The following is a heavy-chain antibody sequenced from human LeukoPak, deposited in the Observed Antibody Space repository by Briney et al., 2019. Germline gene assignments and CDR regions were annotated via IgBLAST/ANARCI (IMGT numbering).Heavy chain of an antibody. J-gene: IGHJ6*02. CDR3: AKDLSYCSGGTCYTSRYYGMDV. V-gene: IGHV3-23*01. D-gene: IGHD2-15*01. CDR2: ISGSGGST. CDR1: GFTFSSYA. Sequence: GGSLRLSCAASGFTFSSYAMSWGRQAPGKGLEWVSAISGSGGSTYYADSVKGRFTISRDNSKNTLYLQMNSLRAEDTAVYYCAKDLSYCSGGTCYTSRYYGMDVWGQGTTVTVSS.